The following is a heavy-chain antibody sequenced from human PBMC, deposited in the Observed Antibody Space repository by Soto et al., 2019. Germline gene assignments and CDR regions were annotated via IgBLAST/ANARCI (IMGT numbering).Heavy chain of an antibody. Sequence: QVQVVESGGGVVQPGRSLRLSCAASGFTFSRYAIHWVRQAPGKGLEWVAVISRDGSNKYYVDSVKGRFTISRDNSKNTMYLQMNSLRDEDTAVSYCARSRNSAVADSFDFWCQGNLVTVSS. CDR2: ISRDGSNK. J-gene: IGHJ4*02. V-gene: IGHV3-30*04. D-gene: IGHD3-10*01. CDR3: ARSRNSAVADSFDF. CDR1: GFTFSRYA.